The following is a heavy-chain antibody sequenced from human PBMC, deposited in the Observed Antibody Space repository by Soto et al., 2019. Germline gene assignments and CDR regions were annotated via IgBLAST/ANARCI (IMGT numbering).Heavy chain of an antibody. V-gene: IGHV1-2*04. CDR2: INPNSGGT. CDR1: GYTFTGYY. CDR3: ARGATYGDYTHYYYYYMDV. Sequence: VKVSCKASGYTFTGYYMHWVRQAPGQGLEWMGWINPNSGGTNYAQKFQGWVTMTRDTSISTAYMELSRLRSDDTAVYYCARGATYGDYTHYYYYYMDVWGKGTTVTVSS. J-gene: IGHJ6*03. D-gene: IGHD4-17*01.